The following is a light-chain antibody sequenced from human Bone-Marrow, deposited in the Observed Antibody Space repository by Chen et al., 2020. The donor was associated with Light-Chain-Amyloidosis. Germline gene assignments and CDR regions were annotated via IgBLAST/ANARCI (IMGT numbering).Light chain of an antibody. CDR3: SSRDTTGNHLL. CDR1: SLRYYP. V-gene: IGLV3-19*01. CDR2: RNN. J-gene: IGLJ2*01. Sequence: SSELTQDPAVSVTLGQTARITCQGDSLRYYPATWYQQKPGQAPVLVISRNNNRPSGIPDRFSGSSSGNAASLTITGAQAEDEADYHCSSRDTTGNHLLFGGGTSLTVL.